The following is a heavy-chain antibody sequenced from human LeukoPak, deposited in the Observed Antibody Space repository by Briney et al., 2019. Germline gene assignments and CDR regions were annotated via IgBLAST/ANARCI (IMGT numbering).Heavy chain of an antibody. CDR2: ISSNGGST. V-gene: IGHV3-64*01. CDR1: GFTFSSYA. J-gene: IGHJ3*02. Sequence: GGTLRLSCAASGFTFSSYAMHWVRQAPGKGLEYVSAISSNGGSTYYANSVKGRFTISRDNSKNTLYLQMGSLRAEDMAVYYCAREDPHDAFDIWGQGTMVTVSS. CDR3: AREDPHDAFDI.